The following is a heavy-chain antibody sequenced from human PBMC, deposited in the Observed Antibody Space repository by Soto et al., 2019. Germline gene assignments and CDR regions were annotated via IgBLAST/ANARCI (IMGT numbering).Heavy chain of an antibody. D-gene: IGHD2-8*01. CDR3: ASGPMVYAF. J-gene: IGHJ4*02. Sequence: PSETLSLTCAVSGGSISSGGYSWSWIRQPPGKGLEWIGYIYHSGSTYYNPSLKSRVTISVDRSKNQFSLKLSSVTAADTAVYYCASGPMVYAFWGQRTLVTVSX. CDR2: IYHSGST. V-gene: IGHV4-30-2*01. CDR1: GGSISSGGYS.